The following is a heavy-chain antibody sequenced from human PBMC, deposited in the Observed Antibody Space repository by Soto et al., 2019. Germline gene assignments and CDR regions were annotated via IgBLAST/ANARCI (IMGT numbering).Heavy chain of an antibody. D-gene: IGHD3-10*01. Sequence: PSETLSLTCAVYGGSFSGYYWSRIRKPQGKGLEWIGEINHSGSTNYNPSLKSRVTISVDTSKNQFSLKLSSVTAADTAVYYCARGQQMVRVIIRWFDPWGQGTLVTVSS. CDR2: INHSGST. CDR3: ARGQQMVRVIIRWFDP. CDR1: GGSFSGYY. J-gene: IGHJ5*02. V-gene: IGHV4-34*01.